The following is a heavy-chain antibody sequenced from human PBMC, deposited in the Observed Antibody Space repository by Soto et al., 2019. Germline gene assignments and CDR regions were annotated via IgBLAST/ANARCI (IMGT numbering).Heavy chain of an antibody. Sequence: QVQLVQSGAELKKTGSSVKVSCRASGDTFSSYAVNWVRQAPGRGLEWMGRIITVLGTTDYAQNLKGRVTITAEKSTXXXYXXLSGLRSEDTAVYYCARRRYCGYDCYHTHYYGMDVWGQGTSVTVAS. CDR3: ARRRYCGYDCYHTHYYGMDV. D-gene: IGHD2-21*01. J-gene: IGHJ6*02. CDR2: IITVLGTT. CDR1: GDTFSSYA. V-gene: IGHV1-69*08.